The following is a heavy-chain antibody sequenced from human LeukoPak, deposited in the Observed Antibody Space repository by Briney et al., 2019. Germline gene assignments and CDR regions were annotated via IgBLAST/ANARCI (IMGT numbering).Heavy chain of an antibody. CDR2: MNPNSGNT. V-gene: IGHV1-8*01. D-gene: IGHD3-10*01. J-gene: IGHJ3*02. Sequence: ASVKVSCKASGYTFTSYDINWVRQATGQGLEWMGWMNPNSGNTGYAQKFQGRVTMTRNTSISTAYMELSSLRSEDTAVYYCARGGITMVDDAFDIWGQGTMATVSS. CDR3: ARGGITMVDDAFDI. CDR1: GYTFTSYD.